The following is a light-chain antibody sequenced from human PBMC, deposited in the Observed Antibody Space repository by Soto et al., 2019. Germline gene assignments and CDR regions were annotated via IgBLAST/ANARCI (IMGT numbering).Light chain of an antibody. CDR3: QQYNNWPPV. Sequence: EIVMTQSPATLSVYPGERATLSCRASQSVSSNLAWYQQKPGQAPRLLIYGASTRATGIPARFSGSGSGTEFILTISSLQSEDFAVYYCQQYNNWPPVFGPGTKVDIK. J-gene: IGKJ3*01. V-gene: IGKV3-15*01. CDR1: QSVSSN. CDR2: GAS.